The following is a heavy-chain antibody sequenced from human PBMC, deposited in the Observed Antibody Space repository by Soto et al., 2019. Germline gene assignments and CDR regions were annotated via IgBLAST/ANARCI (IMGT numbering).Heavy chain of an antibody. CDR3: AKVPSSYGSGSPDDY. CDR1: GFTFSSYA. CDR2: ISGSGGST. D-gene: IGHD3-10*01. J-gene: IGHJ4*02. V-gene: IGHV3-23*01. Sequence: PGGSLRLSCAASGFTFSSYAMSWVRQAPGKGLEWVSAISGSGGSTYYADSVKGRFTISRDNSKNTLYLQMNSLRAEDTAVYYCAKVPSSYGSGSPDDYWGQGTLVTVSS.